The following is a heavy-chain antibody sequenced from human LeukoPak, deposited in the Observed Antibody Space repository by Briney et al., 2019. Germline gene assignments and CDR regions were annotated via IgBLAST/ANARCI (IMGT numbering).Heavy chain of an antibody. CDR2: INGAGDDT. D-gene: IGHD4-11*01. Sequence: GNSLRLSCTASGLTFSPFWMNWVRPAPGKGLEWVAAINGAGDDTFHVDSVKGRFIISRDNAENSLYLQMNSLRVEDTAVYYCARDFAQSKFDYWGQGILVTVSS. CDR1: GLTFSPFW. CDR3: ARDFAQSKFDY. V-gene: IGHV3-7*03. J-gene: IGHJ4*02.